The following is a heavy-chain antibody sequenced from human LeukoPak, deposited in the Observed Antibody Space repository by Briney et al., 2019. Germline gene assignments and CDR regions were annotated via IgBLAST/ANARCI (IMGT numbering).Heavy chain of an antibody. CDR3: ARDVRPDY. Sequence: GGSLRLSCAASVFTFSSYWMSWVRQAPGEGLEWVANIKQDGTEKYYMDSVKGRFSISRDNAKNSLYLQRNALRAEDTAVYYCARDVRPDYWGQGTLVTVST. J-gene: IGHJ4*02. D-gene: IGHD6-6*01. V-gene: IGHV3-7*04. CDR1: VFTFSSYW. CDR2: IKQDGTEK.